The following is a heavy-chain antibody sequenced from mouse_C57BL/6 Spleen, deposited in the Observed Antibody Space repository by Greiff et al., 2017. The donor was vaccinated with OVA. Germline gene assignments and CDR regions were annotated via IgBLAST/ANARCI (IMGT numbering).Heavy chain of an antibody. CDR2: IRSKSNNYAT. V-gene: IGHV10-1*01. CDR3: VRHGFITTVVDAMDY. Sequence: EVQRVESGGGLVQPKGSLKLSCAASGFSFNTYAMNWVRQAPGKGLEWVARIRSKSNNYATYYADSVKDRFTISRDDSESMLYLQMNNLKTEDTAMYYCVRHGFITTVVDAMDYWGQGTSVTVSS. D-gene: IGHD1-1*01. J-gene: IGHJ4*01. CDR1: GFSFNTYA.